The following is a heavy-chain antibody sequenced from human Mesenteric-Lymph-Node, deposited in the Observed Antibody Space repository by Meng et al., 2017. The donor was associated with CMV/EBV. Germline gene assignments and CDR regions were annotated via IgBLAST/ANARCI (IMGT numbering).Heavy chain of an antibody. Sequence: GTFSRYAISWGRQAPGQGLEWMGGIIPVLGTPNYAQRFQGRVTITADESASTVFMELSSLRSDDTAVYYCAREPASFGSATYYFDYWGQGTLVTVSS. CDR1: GTFSRYA. J-gene: IGHJ4*02. D-gene: IGHD3-10*01. V-gene: IGHV1-69*01. CDR2: IIPVLGTP. CDR3: AREPASFGSATYYFDY.